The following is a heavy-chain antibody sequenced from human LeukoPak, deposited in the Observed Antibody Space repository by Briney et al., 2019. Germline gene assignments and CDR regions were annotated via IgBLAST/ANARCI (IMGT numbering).Heavy chain of an antibody. Sequence: GGSLRLSCAASTFTFSSAWMGWVRQAPGKGLDLVGNIKYDGSEKYYVYSVEGPFTILRDNDMHLLYMQMNRLRAEDTAVYYCSRDRGFTGFDLYDYWGQGNLVTVSS. J-gene: IGHJ4*02. D-gene: IGHD3-10*01. CDR2: IKYDGSEK. CDR3: SRDRGFTGFDLYDY. V-gene: IGHV3-7*01. CDR1: TFTFSSAW.